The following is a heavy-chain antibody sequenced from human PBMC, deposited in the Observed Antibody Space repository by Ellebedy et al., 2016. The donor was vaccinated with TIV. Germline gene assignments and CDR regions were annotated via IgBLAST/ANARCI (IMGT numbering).Heavy chain of an antibody. CDR2: ISAYNGNT. J-gene: IGHJ6*02. Sequence: ASVKVSXXASGYTFTSYGISWVRQAPGQGLEWMGWISAYNGNTNYAQKLQGRVTMTTDTSTSTAYMELRSLRSDDTAVYYCARATTPFTIFGVVIDTGYYYYGMDVWGQGTTVTVSS. CDR3: ARATTPFTIFGVVIDTGYYYYGMDV. CDR1: GYTFTSYG. D-gene: IGHD3-3*01. V-gene: IGHV1-18*04.